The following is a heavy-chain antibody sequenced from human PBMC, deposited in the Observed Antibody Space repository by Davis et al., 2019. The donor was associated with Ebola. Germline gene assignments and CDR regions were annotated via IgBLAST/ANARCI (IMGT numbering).Heavy chain of an antibody. CDR1: GFTFSSYS. CDR3: ARDRVTSGYYWDFDY. Sequence: PGGSLRLSCAASGFTFSSYSMNWVRQAPGKGLEWVSYISSTSSTIYYADSVKGRFTISRDNAKNSLYLQMNSLRDEDTAVYYCARDRVTSGYYWDFDYWGQGTLVTVST. V-gene: IGHV3-48*02. CDR2: ISSTSSTI. J-gene: IGHJ4*02. D-gene: IGHD5-12*01.